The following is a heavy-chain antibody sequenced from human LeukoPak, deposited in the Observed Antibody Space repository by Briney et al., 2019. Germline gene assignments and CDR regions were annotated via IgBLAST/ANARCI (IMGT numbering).Heavy chain of an antibody. Sequence: ASVKVSCKVSGDTLAELSIHWLRQAGGKGLEWTGGFDVEKGETIYSQKFQGRVIMTEDISTDTAYLDLSSLISEDTAVYYCATELRLGGLDVWGQGTTVTVSS. CDR2: FDVEKGET. J-gene: IGHJ6*02. CDR3: ATELRLGGLDV. V-gene: IGHV1-24*01. D-gene: IGHD3-3*01. CDR1: GDTLAELS.